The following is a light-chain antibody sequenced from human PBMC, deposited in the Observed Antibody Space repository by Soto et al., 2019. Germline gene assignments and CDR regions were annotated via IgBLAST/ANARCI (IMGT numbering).Light chain of an antibody. CDR1: SSDFCGSNY. V-gene: IGLV2-11*01. CDR2: DVS. Sequence: QSALTQPRSVSGSPEQSVTISCTGTSSDFCGSNYISWYQQHPAKAPKLMIYDVSKRPSGVPDRFSGSKSGNTASLTIAGLQAEDEADYYCCSYAGSYTSYVFGTGTKLTVL. J-gene: IGLJ1*01. CDR3: CSYAGSYTSYV.